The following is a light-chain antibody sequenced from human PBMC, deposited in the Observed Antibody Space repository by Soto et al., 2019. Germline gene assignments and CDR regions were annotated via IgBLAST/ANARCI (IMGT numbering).Light chain of an antibody. CDR1: QSVSSSL. CDR2: RAS. CDR3: QQYESSPLT. V-gene: IGKV3-20*01. Sequence: EIVLTQAPDTLSLSPGERATLSCRASQSVSSSLLAWYHKKPGQAPRLLIDRASSRATGVPDRLTGSGCGTDFTLSISRLEDEDFEVYYCQQYESSPLTFGGGTKVETK. J-gene: IGKJ4*01.